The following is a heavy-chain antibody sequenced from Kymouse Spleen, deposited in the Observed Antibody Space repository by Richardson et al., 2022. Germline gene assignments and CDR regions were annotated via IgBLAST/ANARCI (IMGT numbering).Heavy chain of an antibody. D-gene: IGHD6-19*01. CDR3: ARQG*QWSVDY. Sequence: QLQLQESGPGLVKPSETLSLTCTVSGGSISSSSYYWGWIRQPPGKGLEWIGSIYYSGSTYYNPSLKSRVTISVDTSKNQFSLKLSSVTAADTAVYYCARQG*QWSVDYWGQGTLVTVSS. CDR1: GGSISSSSYY. V-gene: IGHV4-39*01. CDR2: IYYSGST. J-gene: IGHJ4*02.